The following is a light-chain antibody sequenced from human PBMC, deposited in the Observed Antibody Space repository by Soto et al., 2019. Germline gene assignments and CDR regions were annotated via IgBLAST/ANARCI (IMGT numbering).Light chain of an antibody. Sequence: VLTQSPGTLSLSPGERATLSCRASQSVSSSYLAWYQQKPGQAPRLLIYGASSRATGIPDRFSVSGSGTDFTLTISRLEPEDFAVYYCHQYGSLYTFGQGTSLEIK. V-gene: IGKV3-20*01. CDR1: QSVSSSY. CDR3: HQYGSLYT. J-gene: IGKJ2*01. CDR2: GAS.